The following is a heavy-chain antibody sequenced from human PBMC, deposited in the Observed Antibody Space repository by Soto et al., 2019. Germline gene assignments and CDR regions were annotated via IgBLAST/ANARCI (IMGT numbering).Heavy chain of an antibody. J-gene: IGHJ4*02. V-gene: IGHV3-23*01. CDR1: GFTFSSYA. CDR3: AKERVNIAVAPPYFDY. CDR2: ISGSGGST. D-gene: IGHD6-19*01. Sequence: QPGGSLRLSCAASGFTFSSYAMSWVRQAPGKGLEWVSAISGSGGSTYYADSVKGRFTISRDNSKNTLYLQMNSLRAEDTAVYYCAKERVNIAVAPPYFDYWGQGTLVTVSS.